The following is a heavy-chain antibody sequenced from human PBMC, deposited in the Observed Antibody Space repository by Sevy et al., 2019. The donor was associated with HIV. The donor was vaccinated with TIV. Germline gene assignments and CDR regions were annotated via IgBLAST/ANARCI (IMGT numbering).Heavy chain of an antibody. D-gene: IGHD3-10*01. CDR2: IKQDGSEK. CDR1: GFTFSSYW. CDR3: ARGGITMVRGGNAFDI. Sequence: GGSLRLSCAASGFTFSSYWMSWVRQAPGKGLEWVANIKQDGSEKYYVDSVKGRFTISRDNAKNSLYLQMNSLRAEDTAVYYCARGGITMVRGGNAFDIWGQGTMVTVSS. J-gene: IGHJ3*02. V-gene: IGHV3-7*03.